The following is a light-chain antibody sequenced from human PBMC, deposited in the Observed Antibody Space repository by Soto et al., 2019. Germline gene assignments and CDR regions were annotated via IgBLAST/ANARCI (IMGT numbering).Light chain of an antibody. CDR3: QQYAHLPLT. J-gene: IGKJ4*01. Sequence: DLQMTQSPSSLSASVGDRVTITCQASQDIRKYLNWYQQKPGKAPKLLIYDASNLETGVPSRFSGSGSGTDFTFTISSLQAEDIATYYCQQYAHLPLTFGGGTKVEIK. V-gene: IGKV1-33*01. CDR1: QDIRKY. CDR2: DAS.